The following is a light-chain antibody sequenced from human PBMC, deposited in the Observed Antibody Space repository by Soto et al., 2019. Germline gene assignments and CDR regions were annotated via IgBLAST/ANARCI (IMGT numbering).Light chain of an antibody. CDR1: QSVYTSY. CDR3: YQSGNSPYT. J-gene: IGKJ5*01. Sequence: EIVLTQSPGTLSLSPGERASVSCRASQSVYTSYLAWFQQKPGQAPRLLIYGASNRATGIPDRFSGSGSGTDSTLTITRLEPEDFAVYFCYQSGNSPYTFGQGTRLEIK. V-gene: IGKV3-20*01. CDR2: GAS.